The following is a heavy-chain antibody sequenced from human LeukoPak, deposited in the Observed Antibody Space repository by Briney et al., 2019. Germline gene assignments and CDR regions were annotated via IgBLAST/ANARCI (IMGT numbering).Heavy chain of an antibody. CDR1: GYSISSGYY. Sequence: SETLSLTCAVSGYSISSGYYWGWVWQPPGKGLEWIGSIYYSGSTYYNPSLKSRVTISVDTSKNQFSLKLSSVTAADTAVYYCARHEDYGDSDAFDIWGQGTMVTVSS. J-gene: IGHJ3*02. CDR2: IYYSGST. CDR3: ARHEDYGDSDAFDI. D-gene: IGHD4-17*01. V-gene: IGHV4-38-2*01.